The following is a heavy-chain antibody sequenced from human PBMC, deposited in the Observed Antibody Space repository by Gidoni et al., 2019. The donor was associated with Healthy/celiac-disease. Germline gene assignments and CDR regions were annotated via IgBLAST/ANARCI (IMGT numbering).Heavy chain of an antibody. V-gene: IGHV3-23*01. CDR1: GFAFSSYA. CDR3: AKVDSSGWEIPNWFDP. CDR2: ISGSGGST. Sequence: EVQLLESGGGLVQPGGSLRLSCAASGFAFSSYAMSWVRQAPGKGLEWVSAISGSGGSTYYADSVKGRFTISRDNSKNTLYMQMNSLRAEDTAVYYCAKVDSSGWEIPNWFDPWGQGTLVTVSS. J-gene: IGHJ5*02. D-gene: IGHD6-19*01.